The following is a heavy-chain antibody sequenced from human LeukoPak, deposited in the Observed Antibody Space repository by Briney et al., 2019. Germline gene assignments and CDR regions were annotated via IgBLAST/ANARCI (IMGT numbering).Heavy chain of an antibody. Sequence: EASVEVSCKASGYTFTSYDINWVRQATGQGLEWMGWMNPNSGNTGYAQKFQGRVTMTRNTSISTAYMELSSLRSEDTAVYYCARARRGLLPSDYWGQGTLVTVSS. D-gene: IGHD3-22*01. J-gene: IGHJ4*02. V-gene: IGHV1-8*01. CDR1: GYTFTSYD. CDR2: MNPNSGNT. CDR3: ARARRGLLPSDY.